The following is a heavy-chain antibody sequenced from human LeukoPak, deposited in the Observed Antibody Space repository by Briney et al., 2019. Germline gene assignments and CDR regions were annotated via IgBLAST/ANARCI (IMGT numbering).Heavy chain of an antibody. CDR3: AKDPRRYSRTGGYFDY. CDR2: ISSSRTT. D-gene: IGHD6-13*01. Sequence: PGGSLRLSCAASGFPFSSYSMNWVRQAPGEGLEWVSYISSSRTTSYADSVKGRFTISRDNAKNSLYLQMNSLRAEDTAVYYCAKDPRRYSRTGGYFDYWGQGTLVTVSS. V-gene: IGHV3-48*01. CDR1: GFPFSSYS. J-gene: IGHJ4*02.